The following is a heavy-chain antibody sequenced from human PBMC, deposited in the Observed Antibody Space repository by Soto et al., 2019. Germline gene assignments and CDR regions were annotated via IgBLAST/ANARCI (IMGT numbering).Heavy chain of an antibody. CDR2: IWYDGSNK. V-gene: IGHV3-33*01. CDR1: GLNISSHG. D-gene: IGHD3-10*01. J-gene: IGHJ6*03. Sequence: PGRSMRLPCAASGLNISSHGMHWIRKTTGKGLEWVAVIWYDGSNKYYADSVKGRFTISRDNSKNTLYLQMNSLRAEDTAVYYCARDVGSSGSYYKQDYYYYMDVWGKGTTVTVSS. CDR3: ARDVGSSGSYYKQDYYYYMDV.